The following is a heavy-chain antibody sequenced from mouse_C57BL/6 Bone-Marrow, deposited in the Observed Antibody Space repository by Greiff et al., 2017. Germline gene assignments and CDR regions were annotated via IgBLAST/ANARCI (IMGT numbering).Heavy chain of an antibody. D-gene: IGHD2-3*01. J-gene: IGHJ2*01. CDR3: AREGDGYYYDY. Sequence: VQLQQPGAELVKPGASVKLSCKASGYTFTSYWMHWVKQRPGQGLEWIGMIHPNSGSTNYNEKFKSKATLTVDKSSSTAYMQLSSLTSEDSAVXNCAREGDGYYYDYWGQGTTLTVSS. V-gene: IGHV1-64*01. CDR2: IHPNSGST. CDR1: GYTFTSYW.